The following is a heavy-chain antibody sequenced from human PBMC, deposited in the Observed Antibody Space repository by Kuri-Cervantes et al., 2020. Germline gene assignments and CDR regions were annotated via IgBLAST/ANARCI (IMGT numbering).Heavy chain of an antibody. J-gene: IGHJ4*02. D-gene: IGHD3-22*01. CDR1: GGSFSGYY. CDR3: ARTHYWLDSTGYSRPHYYFDY. V-gene: IGHV4-34*01. Sequence: SETLSLTCAVYGGSFSGYYWSWIRQPPGKGLERIGEINHSGSTNYNPSLKSRVTISVDTSKNQFSLKLSSVTAADTAVYYCARTHYWLDSTGYSRPHYYFDYWGQGTLVTVSS. CDR2: INHSGST.